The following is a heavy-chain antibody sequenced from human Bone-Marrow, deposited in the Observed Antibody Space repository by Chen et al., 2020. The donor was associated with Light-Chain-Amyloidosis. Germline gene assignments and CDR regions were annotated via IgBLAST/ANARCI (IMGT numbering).Heavy chain of an antibody. CDR1: GFTLSSYA. Sequence: QVQLVESGGGVFQPGRSLRLSCAASGFTLSSYAIHWVRQAPGKGLEWVAFISNDGSTKYDSDSVKGRFTISRDNSKNTLSLQMNSLRAEDTAVYYSARVGIQGMTFERYNYYYYMDVWGKGTTVTVSS. CDR3: ARVGIQGMTFERYNYYYYMDV. CDR2: ISNDGSTK. D-gene: IGHD5-18*01. V-gene: IGHV3-30-3*01. J-gene: IGHJ6*03.